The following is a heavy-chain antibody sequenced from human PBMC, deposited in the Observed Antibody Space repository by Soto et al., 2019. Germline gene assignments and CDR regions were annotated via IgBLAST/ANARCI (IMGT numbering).Heavy chain of an antibody. CDR2: IIPIFGTA. CDR1: GGTFSSYA. Sequence: QVQLVQSGAEVKKPGSSVKVSCKASGGTFSSYAISWVRQAPGQGLEWMGGIIPIFGTANYAQKFQGRVTITADESTSTAYMELSSLRSEDTAVHYCASSGYSYGLHHSFDYWGQGTLVTVSS. V-gene: IGHV1-69*01. CDR3: ASSGYSYGLHHSFDY. D-gene: IGHD5-18*01. J-gene: IGHJ4*02.